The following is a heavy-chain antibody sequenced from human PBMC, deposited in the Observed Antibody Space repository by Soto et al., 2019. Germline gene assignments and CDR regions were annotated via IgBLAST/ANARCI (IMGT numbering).Heavy chain of an antibody. CDR1: GYTFTSYD. CDR2: MNPNSGNT. V-gene: IGHV1-8*01. J-gene: IGHJ6*02. D-gene: IGHD2-2*01. CDR3: ARGDRDIVVVPAYYYYGMDV. Sequence: QVQLVQSGAEVKKPGASVKVSCKASGYTFTSYDINWVRQATGQGLEWMGWMNPNSGNTGYAQKFQGRVTMTRNTSISTAYMELSSLRSEDTAVYYCARGDRDIVVVPAYYYYGMDVWGQGTTVTVSS.